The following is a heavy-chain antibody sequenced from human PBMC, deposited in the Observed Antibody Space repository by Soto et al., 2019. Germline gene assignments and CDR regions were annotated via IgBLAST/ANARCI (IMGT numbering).Heavy chain of an antibody. CDR2: ISHDGSND. Sequence: GGSLRLSCAASGFSFSSYGMHWVRQAPAKGLEWVAFISHDGSNDYYADSVKGRYTISRDNSKNTVYLQMNSLRVEDTAVYYCGTDANEYLWEYYFDFWGQGTLVTVSS. J-gene: IGHJ4*02. V-gene: IGHV3-30*03. D-gene: IGHD3-16*01. CDR3: GTDANEYLWEYYFDF. CDR1: GFSFSSYG.